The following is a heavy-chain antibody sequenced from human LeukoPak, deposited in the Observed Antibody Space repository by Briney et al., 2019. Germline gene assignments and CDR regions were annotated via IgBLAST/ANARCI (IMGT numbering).Heavy chain of an antibody. CDR2: IKSETDGGTT. CDR1: GFTFSSYG. Sequence: GGSLRLSCAASGFTFSSYGMHWVRQAPGKGLEWVGRIKSETDGGTTDYAAPVKGRFTISRHDSKNTLYLQMNSLKTEDTAVYYCTTVLLWFGGAYGVWGQGTTVTVSS. J-gene: IGHJ6*02. V-gene: IGHV3-15*01. CDR3: TTVLLWFGGAYGV. D-gene: IGHD3-10*01.